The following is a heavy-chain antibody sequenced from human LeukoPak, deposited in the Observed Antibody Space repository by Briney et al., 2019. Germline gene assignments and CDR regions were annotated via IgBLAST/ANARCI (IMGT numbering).Heavy chain of an antibody. Sequence: GGSLRLSCAASGFSFRSHWMSWVRQAPGKGLEWVANIKQDGSEKYYVDSVEGRFTISRDNAKNSLYLQMNSLRAEDTAVYYCARESNSYYSSSWEGYQHWGQGTLVTVSS. CDR3: ARESNSYYSSSWEGYQH. J-gene: IGHJ1*01. D-gene: IGHD6-13*01. V-gene: IGHV3-7*01. CDR2: IKQDGSEK. CDR1: GFSFRSHW.